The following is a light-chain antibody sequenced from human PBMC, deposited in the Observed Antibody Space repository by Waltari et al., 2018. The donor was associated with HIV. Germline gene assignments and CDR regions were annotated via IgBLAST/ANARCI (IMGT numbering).Light chain of an antibody. J-gene: IGKJ4*01. CDR1: QYIGHF. V-gene: IGKV3-11*01. Sequence: EIVLTQSTATLSLSPGERATLSCSASQYIGHFFVWYQQKPGQAPRLVVYDASKRASGVPTRFTGSWSGTDFTLTIDNLEPEDFALYFCQQRHSFPPTFGGGSKVE. CDR2: DAS. CDR3: QQRHSFPPT.